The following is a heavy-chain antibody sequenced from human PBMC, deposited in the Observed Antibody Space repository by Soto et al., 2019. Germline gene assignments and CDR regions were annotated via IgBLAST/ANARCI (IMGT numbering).Heavy chain of an antibody. J-gene: IGHJ5*01. CDR1: GFTFSSYA. D-gene: IGHD3-22*01. V-gene: IGHV3-23*01. CDR3: AKYSRHYDGANWFDP. CDR2: ISGTGGST. Sequence: PGGSLRLSCAASGFTFSSYAMSWVRQAPGKGLEWVSTISGTGGSTYYADSVKGRFTVSRDNSENTLYMHLDSLRADDTAVYYCAKYSRHYDGANWFDPCGQGTPVTVSS.